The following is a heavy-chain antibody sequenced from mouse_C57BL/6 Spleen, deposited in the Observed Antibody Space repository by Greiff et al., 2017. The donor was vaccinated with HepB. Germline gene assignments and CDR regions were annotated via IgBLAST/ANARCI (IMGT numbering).Heavy chain of an antibody. D-gene: IGHD3-1*01. J-gene: IGHJ3*01. CDR1: GFTFSSYA. Sequence: DVMLVESGGGLVKPGGSLKLSCAASGFTFSSYAMSWVRQTPEKRLEWVATISDGGSYTYYPDNVKGRFTISRDNAKNNLYLQMSHLKSEDTAMYYCAREELAFAYWGQGTLVTVSA. V-gene: IGHV5-4*01. CDR3: AREELAFAY. CDR2: ISDGGSYT.